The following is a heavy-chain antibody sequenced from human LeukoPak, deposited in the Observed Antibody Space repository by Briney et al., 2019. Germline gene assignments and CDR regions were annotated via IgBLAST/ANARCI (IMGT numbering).Heavy chain of an antibody. D-gene: IGHD2-21*01. CDR1: GFTFSSYA. V-gene: IGHV3-23*01. J-gene: IGHJ4*02. CDR2: ISGSGGST. Sequence: GGSLRLSCAASGFTFSSYAMSWVRQAPGKGLEWVSGISGSGGSTHYADSVKGRFTISRDNSKNTMYLQMNSLRAEDTAVYYCARFVVPADYFDYWGQGTLVTVSS. CDR3: ARFVVPADYFDY.